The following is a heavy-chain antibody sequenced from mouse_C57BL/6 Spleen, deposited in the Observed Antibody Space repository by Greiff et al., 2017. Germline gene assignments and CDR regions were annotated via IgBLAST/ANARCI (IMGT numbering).Heavy chain of an antibody. CDR3: ATGDSFPWFAY. CDR1: GYTFTDYY. Sequence: EVQLQQSGPVLVKPGASVKLSCKASGYTFTDYYMNWVKQSPGKSLEWIGVINPYNGGTSYNQKFKGKATLTVDKSSSTAYMQLSSLTSEDSAVYYCATGDSFPWFAYWGQGTLVTVSA. J-gene: IGHJ3*01. CDR2: INPYNGGT. D-gene: IGHD2-12*01. V-gene: IGHV1-19*01.